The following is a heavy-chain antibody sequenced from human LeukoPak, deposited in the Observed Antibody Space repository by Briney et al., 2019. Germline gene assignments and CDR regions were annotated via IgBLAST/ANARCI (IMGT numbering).Heavy chain of an antibody. CDR1: GGSISSGGYY. CDR2: IYYSGST. CDR3: ARRGYSGYVDY. V-gene: IGHV4-31*03. D-gene: IGHD5-12*01. Sequence: SQTLSLTCTVSGGSISSGGYYWSWIRQHPGKGLEWIGYIYYSGSTYYNPSLKSRVTISVDTSKNQFSLKLSSVTAADTAVYYCARRGYSGYVDYWGQGTLVTVSS. J-gene: IGHJ4*02.